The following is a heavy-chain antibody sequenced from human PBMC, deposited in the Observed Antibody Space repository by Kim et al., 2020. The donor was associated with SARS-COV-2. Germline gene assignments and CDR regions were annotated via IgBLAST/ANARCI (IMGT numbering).Heavy chain of an antibody. V-gene: IGHV1-18*01. D-gene: IGHD5-12*01. CDR2: NT. CDR3: ARARGGYNVN. J-gene: IGHJ4*02. Sequence: NTNYAQKLQGRVTMTTDTSTSTAYMELRSLRSDDTAVYYCARARGGYNVNWGQGTLVTVSS.